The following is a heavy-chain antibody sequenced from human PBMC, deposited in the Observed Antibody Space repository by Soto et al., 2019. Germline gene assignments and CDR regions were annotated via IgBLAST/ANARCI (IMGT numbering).Heavy chain of an antibody. CDR1: GGTLNYDA. D-gene: IGHD4-17*01. Sequence: QVQLVQSGAEVKKPGSSVKVSCKASGGTLNYDAFTWVRQAPGQGLEWMGGIIPVFHTANYAQKFQGRVTITADESTRTVYLEVKSLRSDDTAVYYWARVRPTDYVGNYNNGMDVWGQGTTVTVSS. CDR2: IIPVFHTA. V-gene: IGHV1-69*01. CDR3: ARVRPTDYVGNYNNGMDV. J-gene: IGHJ6*02.